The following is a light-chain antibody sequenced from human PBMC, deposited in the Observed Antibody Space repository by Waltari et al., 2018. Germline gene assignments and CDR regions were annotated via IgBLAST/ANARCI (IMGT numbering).Light chain of an antibody. Sequence: HSALTQSRSVSGSPAQSATTSCTGSSCYVFCHDYVTWYQQRPGQPPKLIISEVSQRPSGVPDRFSGSKSGNTASLTISGLQADDEADYYCYSYAATYSIFGGRTKLTVL. J-gene: IGLJ2*01. CDR1: SCYVFCHDY. V-gene: IGLV2-11*01. CDR3: YSYAATYSI. CDR2: EVS.